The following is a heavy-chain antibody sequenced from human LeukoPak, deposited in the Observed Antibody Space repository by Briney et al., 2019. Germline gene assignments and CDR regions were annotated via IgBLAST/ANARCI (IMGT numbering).Heavy chain of an antibody. V-gene: IGHV3-20*04. CDR3: ARERPLGTVTTDAFDI. CDR2: INWNGGST. CDR1: GFTFDDYG. J-gene: IGHJ3*02. D-gene: IGHD4-17*01. Sequence: PGGSLRLSCAASGFTFDDYGMSWVRQAPGKRLEWVSGINWNGGSTGYADSVKGRFTISRDNAKNSLYLQMNSLRAEDTALYYCARERPLGTVTTDAFDIWGQGTMVTVSS.